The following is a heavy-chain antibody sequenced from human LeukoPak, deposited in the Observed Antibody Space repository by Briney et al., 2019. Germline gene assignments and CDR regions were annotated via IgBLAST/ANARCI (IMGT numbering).Heavy chain of an antibody. D-gene: IGHD6-6*01. J-gene: IGHJ6*03. Sequence: SVKVCCKASGGTFSSYAISWVRQAPGQGLEWMGGIIPIFGTANYAQKFQGRVTITADESTSTAYMELSSLRSEDTAVYYCARAPGIAALLMDVWDKGTTVTVSS. CDR1: GGTFSSYA. CDR3: ARAPGIAALLMDV. V-gene: IGHV1-69*13. CDR2: IIPIFGTA.